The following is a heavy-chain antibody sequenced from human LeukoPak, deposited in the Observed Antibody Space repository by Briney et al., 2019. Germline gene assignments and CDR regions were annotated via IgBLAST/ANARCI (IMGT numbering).Heavy chain of an antibody. J-gene: IGHJ4*02. CDR3: AKYYNYHFDH. D-gene: IGHD3-10*01. CDR1: GFPFSKVW. Sequence: PGGSLRLSCAASGFPFSKVWMLWVRQAPGKGLEWVANIKQDGSEKNYVDSVKGRFTISRDNAKDLLYLQMNSLRAEDTAVYYCAKYYNYHFDHWGQGTLVTVSS. CDR2: IKQDGSEK. V-gene: IGHV3-7*01.